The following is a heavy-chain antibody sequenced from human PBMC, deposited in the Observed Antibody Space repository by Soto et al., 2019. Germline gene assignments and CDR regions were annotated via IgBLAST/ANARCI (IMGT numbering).Heavy chain of an antibody. J-gene: IGHJ6*02. D-gene: IGHD2-2*01. V-gene: IGHV3-30*18. CDR3: AKGPAIVLVPAAMNYYYGMDV. CDR2: ISYDGSNK. Sequence: QVQLVESGGGVVQPGRSLRLSCAASGFTFSSYGMHWVRQAPGEGLEWVALISYDGSNKYYADSVKGRFTISRDYSKNTLYLQMTSLRAEDTVVNYCAKGPAIVLVPAAMNYYYGMDVWGQGTTVTVSS. CDR1: GFTFSSYG.